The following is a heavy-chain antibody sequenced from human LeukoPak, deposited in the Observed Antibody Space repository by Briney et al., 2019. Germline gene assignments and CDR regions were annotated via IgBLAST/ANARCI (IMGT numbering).Heavy chain of an antibody. CDR2: ISWNSGSI. CDR3: AKDIGAGIAAAGPSIYYYYYGMDV. CDR1: GFTFDDYA. J-gene: IGHJ6*02. Sequence: PGRSLRLSCAASGFTFDDYAVHWVRQAPGKGLEWVSGISWNSGSIGYADSVKGRFTISRDNAKNSLYLQMNSLRAEDTALYYCAKDIGAGIAAAGPSIYYYYYGMDVWGQGTTVTVSS. D-gene: IGHD6-13*01. V-gene: IGHV3-9*01.